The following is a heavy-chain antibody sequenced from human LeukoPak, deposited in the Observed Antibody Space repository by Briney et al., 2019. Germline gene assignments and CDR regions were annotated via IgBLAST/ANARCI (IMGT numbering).Heavy chain of an antibody. J-gene: IGHJ4*02. D-gene: IGHD3-16*02. CDR2: ISGSGGST. Sequence: GGSLRLSCAASGFTFSSYAMSWVRQAPGKGLEWVSAISGSGGSTYYADSVKGRLTISRDNSKNTLYLQMNSLRAEDTAVYYCATPIYDYVWGSYRYKYDYWGQGTLVTVSS. CDR1: GFTFSSYA. CDR3: ATPIYDYVWGSYRYKYDY. V-gene: IGHV3-23*01.